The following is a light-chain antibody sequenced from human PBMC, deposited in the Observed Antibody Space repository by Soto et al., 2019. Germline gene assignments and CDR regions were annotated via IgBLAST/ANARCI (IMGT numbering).Light chain of an antibody. Sequence: DLVMTQSPLSLPVTPGEPASISCRSSQSLLHSNGYNYLDWYLQKPGQSPQLLIYLGSNRSSGVADRFSGSGSGTDFTLKISRVEAEDVGVYYCMQALQTPYTFGRGTKLEIK. CDR1: QSLLHSNGYNY. V-gene: IGKV2-28*01. CDR3: MQALQTPYT. CDR2: LGS. J-gene: IGKJ2*01.